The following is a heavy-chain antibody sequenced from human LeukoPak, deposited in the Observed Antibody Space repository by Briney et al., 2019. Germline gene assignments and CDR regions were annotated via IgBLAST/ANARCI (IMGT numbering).Heavy chain of an antibody. V-gene: IGHV1-2*02. CDR3: ARRSRNGLDAFDI. CDR1: AYTFTGYY. Sequence: ASVKVSCKASAYTFTGYYLHWVRQAPGQGPEWMGWIDPNNGDTDYAQKFQGRVTMTRDRSISTAYMDLSRLTSDDTAVYYCARRSRNGLDAFDIWGQGTMVTASS. D-gene: IGHD2-8*01. J-gene: IGHJ3*02. CDR2: IDPNNGDT.